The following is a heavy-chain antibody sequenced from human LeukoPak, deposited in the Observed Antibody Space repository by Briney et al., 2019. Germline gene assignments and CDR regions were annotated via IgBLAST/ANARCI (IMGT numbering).Heavy chain of an antibody. V-gene: IGHV3-49*04. CDR3: TRDRGVARGSYYY. CDR1: GFTFGDYA. CDR2: IRSKAYGGTT. D-gene: IGHD1-26*01. J-gene: IGHJ4*02. Sequence: GGSLRLSCTASGFTFGDYAMSWVRQAPGKGLEWVGFIRSKAYGGTTEYAASVKGRFTISRDDSKSIAYLQMNSLKIEDTAVYYCTRDRGVARGSYYYWGQGTLVTVSS.